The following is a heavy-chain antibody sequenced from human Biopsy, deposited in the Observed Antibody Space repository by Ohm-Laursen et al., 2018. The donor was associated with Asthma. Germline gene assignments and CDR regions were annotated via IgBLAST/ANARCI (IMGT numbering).Heavy chain of an antibody. CDR1: GFTFSSYG. Sequence: RSLRLSCTASGFTFSSYGMHWVRQAPGKGLEWVALIWHDGNQKVYADSVKGRFTISRDNSKNTVYLQMNSLSAEDTAVYFCARVRFCSSTNCFNYFDSWGQGTLVTVSS. J-gene: IGHJ4*02. V-gene: IGHV3-33*01. CDR2: IWHDGNQK. D-gene: IGHD2-2*01. CDR3: ARVRFCSSTNCFNYFDS.